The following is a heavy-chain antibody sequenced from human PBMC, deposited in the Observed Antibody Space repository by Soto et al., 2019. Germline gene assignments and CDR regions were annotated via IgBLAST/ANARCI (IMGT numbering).Heavy chain of an antibody. V-gene: IGHV3-23*01. J-gene: IGHJ4*02. D-gene: IGHD6-13*01. CDR1: GFTFSSYA. Sequence: GGSLRLSCAASGFTFSSYAMSWVRQAPGKGLEWVSAISGSGGSTYYADSVKGRFTISRDNSKNTLYLQMNSLRAEDTAVYYCAKARKGSSWYDVVDYWGQGTLVTVSS. CDR2: ISGSGGST. CDR3: AKARKGSSWYDVVDY.